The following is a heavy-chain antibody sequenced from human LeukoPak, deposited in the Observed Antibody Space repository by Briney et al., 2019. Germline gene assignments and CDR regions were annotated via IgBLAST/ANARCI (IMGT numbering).Heavy chain of an antibody. CDR1: GYTFTGYY. CDR2: INPNSGGT. V-gene: IGHV1-2*02. J-gene: IGHJ5*02. CDR3: ARGARYDSSGYYFPDWFDP. D-gene: IGHD3-22*01. Sequence: ASVKVSCKASGYTFTGYYMHWVRQAPGQGLEWMGWINPNSGGTNYAQKFQGRVTMTRDTSISTAYMELSRLRSDDTAVYYCARGARYDSSGYYFPDWFDPWGQGTLVNVSS.